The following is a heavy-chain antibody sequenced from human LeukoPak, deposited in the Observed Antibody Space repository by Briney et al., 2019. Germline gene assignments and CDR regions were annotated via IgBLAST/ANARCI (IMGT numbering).Heavy chain of an antibody. Sequence: GGSLRLSCAASGFTFDDYAMHWVRQAPGKGLEWVSLISWDGGSTYYADSVKGRFTISRDNSKNSLYLQMNSLRAEDTALYYCAKDGVPAYYYDSSGYYPDYWGQGTLVTVSS. CDR1: GFTFDDYA. J-gene: IGHJ4*02. CDR3: AKDGVPAYYYDSSGYYPDY. D-gene: IGHD3-22*01. V-gene: IGHV3-43D*03. CDR2: ISWDGGST.